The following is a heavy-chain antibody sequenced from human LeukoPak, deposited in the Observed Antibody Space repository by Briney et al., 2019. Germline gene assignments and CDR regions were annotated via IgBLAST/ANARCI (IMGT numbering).Heavy chain of an antibody. CDR3: AKHYFDPSGYYYSAFDM. CDR2: ISGSGGST. CDR1: GFNFRDYA. Sequence: GGSLRLSCAASGFNFRDYAMSWVRQAPGKGLEWVSGISGSGGSTIYGDSVKGRFKISRDISKSTVDLHMNSLRAEDTAVYYCAKHYFDPSGYYYSAFDMWGQGTMVAASA. J-gene: IGHJ3*02. V-gene: IGHV3-23*01. D-gene: IGHD3-22*01.